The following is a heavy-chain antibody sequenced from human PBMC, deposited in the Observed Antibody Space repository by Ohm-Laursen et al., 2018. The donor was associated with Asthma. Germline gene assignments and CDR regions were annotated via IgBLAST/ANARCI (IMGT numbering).Heavy chain of an antibody. V-gene: IGHV3-64*02. CDR2: IFSNGGYS. CDR3: ARDPGIDSYYYGMDV. D-gene: IGHD6-13*01. CDR1: GFTFSDYA. Sequence: GSLRLSCTASGFTFSDYAMHWVRQAPGKGLEYVSSIFSNGGYSHYADSVKGRFIISRDNSKNTLHLQLGSLRSDDTAVYYCARDPGIDSYYYGMDVWGQGTTVTVSS. J-gene: IGHJ6*02.